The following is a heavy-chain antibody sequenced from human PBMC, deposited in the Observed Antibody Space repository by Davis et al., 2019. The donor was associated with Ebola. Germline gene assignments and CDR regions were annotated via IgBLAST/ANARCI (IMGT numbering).Heavy chain of an antibody. CDR1: GYTFANYG. CDR3: ARLWQTFEY. CDR2: INPHNGNT. V-gene: IGHV1-18*04. Sequence: ASVKVSCKASGYTFANYGITWVRQAPGQGLEWMGWINPHNGNTNYAQNVQGRVTMTTDTSTSTAYMEVRSLRSDDTAVYYCARLWQTFEYWGQGTLVTVSS. J-gene: IGHJ4*02.